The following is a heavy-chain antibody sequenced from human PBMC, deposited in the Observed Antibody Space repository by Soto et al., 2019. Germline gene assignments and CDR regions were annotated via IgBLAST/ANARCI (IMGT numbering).Heavy chain of an antibody. Sequence: QITLKESGPTLVKPTQTLTLTCTFSGFSLSTRGVAVGWIRQPPGKALEWLALIFWDENKGYSQSLKSRLTITXDXXKNHVALTMTNMDPVDTATYCCADGLRGYADNFDYWGQGTMVTVSS. D-gene: IGHD1-1*01. CDR2: IFWDENK. J-gene: IGHJ4*02. CDR3: ADGLRGYADNFDY. V-gene: IGHV2-5*02. CDR1: GFSLSTRGVA.